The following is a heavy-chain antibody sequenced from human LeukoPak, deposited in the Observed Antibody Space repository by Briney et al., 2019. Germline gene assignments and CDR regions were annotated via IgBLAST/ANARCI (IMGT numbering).Heavy chain of an antibody. J-gene: IGHJ6*03. CDR2: IIPIFGTA. Sequence: SVKVSCKASGGTFSSYAISWVRQAPGQGLEWMGRIIPIFGTANYAQKFQGRVTITTDESTSTAYMELSSLRSEDTAVYYCATALDLWFGELFYMDVWGKGTTVTISS. CDR1: GGTFSSYA. V-gene: IGHV1-69*05. D-gene: IGHD3-10*01. CDR3: ATALDLWFGELFYMDV.